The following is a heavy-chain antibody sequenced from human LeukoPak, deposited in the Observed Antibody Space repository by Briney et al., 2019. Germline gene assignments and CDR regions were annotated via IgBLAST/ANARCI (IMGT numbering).Heavy chain of an antibody. CDR2: INPNSGGT. CDR3: ARGAGSNSFDP. V-gene: IGHV1-2*02. D-gene: IGHD4-23*01. CDR1: GYTFTGYY. J-gene: IGHJ5*02. Sequence: PSVKVSCKASGYTFTGYYMHWVRQAPGQGLEWMGWINPNSGGTNYAQKFQGRVTMTRDTSISTAYMELRRLTSDDTAMYYCARGAGSNSFDPWGQGALVTVSS.